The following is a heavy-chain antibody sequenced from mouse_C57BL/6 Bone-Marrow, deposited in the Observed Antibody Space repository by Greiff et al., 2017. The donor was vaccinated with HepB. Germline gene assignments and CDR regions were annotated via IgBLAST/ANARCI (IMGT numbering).Heavy chain of an antibody. Sequence: LPPSRPRLLQPPQSPSNTRPVLGFSLNSHGGHRVCPSPGKGLEWLGVIWGGGSTDYNADFISRLSISKDNSKSQVFFKMNSLQADDTAIYYCARNYYYGSSYAMDYWGQGTSVTVSS. V-gene: IGHV2-2*01. J-gene: IGHJ4*01. D-gene: IGHD1-1*01. CDR3: ARNYYYGSSYAMDY. CDR2: IWGGGST. CDR1: GFSLNSHG.